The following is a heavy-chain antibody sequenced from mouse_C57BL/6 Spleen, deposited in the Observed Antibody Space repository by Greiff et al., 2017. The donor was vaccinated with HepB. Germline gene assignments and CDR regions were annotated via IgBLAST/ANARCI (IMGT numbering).Heavy chain of an antibody. CDR1: GYTFTSYW. V-gene: IGHV1-52*01. CDR3: ARGGFTFYYFDY. D-gene: IGHD1-1*01. J-gene: IGHJ2*01. CDR2: IDPSDSET. Sequence: VKQSCKASGYTFTSYWMHWVKQRPIQGLEWIGNIDPSDSETHYNQKFKDKATLTVDKSSSTAYMQLSSLTSEDSAVYYCARGGFTFYYFDYWGQGTTLTVSS.